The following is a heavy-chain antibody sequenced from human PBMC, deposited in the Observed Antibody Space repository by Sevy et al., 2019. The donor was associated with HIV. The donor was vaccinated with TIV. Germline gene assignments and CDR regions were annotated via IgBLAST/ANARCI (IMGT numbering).Heavy chain of an antibody. J-gene: IGHJ4*02. CDR2: ISYDGTNK. CDR3: SRDFRFSYYDFWHGHAPFI. CDR1: GFTFSHFG. D-gene: IGHD3-3*01. V-gene: IGHV3-30*03. Sequence: GGSRLSCAASGFTFSHFGMHWVRQAPGKGLEWVAVISYDGTNKYYADSVKGRFTISRDNSKNTLYLQINSLRPEDTAVFYCSRDFRFSYYDFWHGHAPFIWGQVTLVTVSS.